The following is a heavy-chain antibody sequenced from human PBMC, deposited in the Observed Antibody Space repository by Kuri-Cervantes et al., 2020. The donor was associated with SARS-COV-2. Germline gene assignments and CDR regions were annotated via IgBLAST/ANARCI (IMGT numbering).Heavy chain of an antibody. D-gene: IGHD3-22*01. CDR1: GGTFSSCA. Sequence: ASVKVSCKASGGTFSSCAISWVRQAPGQGLEWMGWINPNSGGTNYAQKFQGRVTMTRDTSISTAYMELSRLRSDDTAVYYCARDPREYYYDSSGTIRTEESYFDYWGQGTLVTVSS. V-gene: IGHV1-2*02. J-gene: IGHJ4*02. CDR3: ARDPREYYYDSSGTIRTEESYFDY. CDR2: INPNSGGT.